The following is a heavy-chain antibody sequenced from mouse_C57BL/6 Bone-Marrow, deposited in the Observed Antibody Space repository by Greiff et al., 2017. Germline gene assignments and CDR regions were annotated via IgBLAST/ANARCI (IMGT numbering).Heavy chain of an antibody. D-gene: IGHD2-4*01. Sequence: VQLQQSGPELVKTGASVKISCKASGYTFTDYYINWVKQRPGQGLEWIGWIYPGSGNTKYNEKFKGKATLTVDTSSSTAYMELSSLTNEDSAVYYCTRSLGDYDGGFAYWGQGTLVTVSA. CDR2: IYPGSGNT. J-gene: IGHJ3*01. V-gene: IGHV1-84*01. CDR3: TRSLGDYDGGFAY. CDR1: GYTFTDYY.